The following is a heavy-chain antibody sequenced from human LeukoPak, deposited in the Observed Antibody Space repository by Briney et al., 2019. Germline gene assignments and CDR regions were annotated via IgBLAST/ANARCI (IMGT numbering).Heavy chain of an antibody. D-gene: IGHD3-3*01. V-gene: IGHV3-23*01. CDR2: ISDSGGST. CDR1: GFTFSDYA. CDR3: ARPLYYDFWSGYYGY. J-gene: IGHJ4*02. Sequence: GGSLRLSCAASGFTFSDYAMTWVRQAPGKGLQWVSLISDSGGSTYYADSVKGRFTISRDNSKNTLYLQMNSLRAEDTAVYYCARPLYYDFWSGYYGYWGQGTLVTVSS.